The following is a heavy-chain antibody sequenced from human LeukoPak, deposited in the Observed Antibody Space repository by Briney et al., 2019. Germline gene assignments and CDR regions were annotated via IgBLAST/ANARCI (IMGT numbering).Heavy chain of an antibody. J-gene: IGHJ4*02. V-gene: IGHV3-21*01. CDR2: ISSSSSYI. Sequence: GGSLRLSCAASGFTFSSYSMNWVRQAPGKGLEWVSSISSSSSYIYYADSVKGRFTISRDNAKNSLYLQMNSLRAEDTAVYYCASPLTPGFDFDYWGQGTLVTVSS. CDR3: ASPLTPGFDFDY. D-gene: IGHD3-10*01. CDR1: GFTFSSYS.